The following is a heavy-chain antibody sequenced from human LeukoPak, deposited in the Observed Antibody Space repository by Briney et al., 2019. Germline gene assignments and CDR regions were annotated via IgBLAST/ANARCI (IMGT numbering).Heavy chain of an antibody. Sequence: SQTLSLTCAISGDSVSSNSAAWNWIRQSPSRGLEWLGRTYYRSEWYNDYAVSVKSRITINPDTSKNQFSLQLNSVTPEDTAVYYCAREGTYERQLENGAFDYWGQGTLVTVSS. CDR2: TYYRSEWYN. CDR1: GDSVSSNSAA. D-gene: IGHD6-6*01. V-gene: IGHV6-1*01. J-gene: IGHJ4*02. CDR3: AREGTYERQLENGAFDY.